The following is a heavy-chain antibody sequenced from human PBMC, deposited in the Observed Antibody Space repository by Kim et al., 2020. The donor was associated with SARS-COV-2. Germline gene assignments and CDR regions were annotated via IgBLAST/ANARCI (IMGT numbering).Heavy chain of an antibody. D-gene: IGHD3-10*01. V-gene: IGHV7-4-1*02. Sequence: ASVKVSCKASGYTFTSYPMNWVRQAPGQWLEWMGWINTNTGNPTYAQGFTGRFVFSLDTSVSTAYLQISSLKAEDTAVYYCARDNGILWFGELLYHDDAFDIWGQGTMVTVSS. CDR2: INTNTGNP. CDR3: ARDNGILWFGELLYHDDAFDI. CDR1: GYTFTSYP. J-gene: IGHJ3*02.